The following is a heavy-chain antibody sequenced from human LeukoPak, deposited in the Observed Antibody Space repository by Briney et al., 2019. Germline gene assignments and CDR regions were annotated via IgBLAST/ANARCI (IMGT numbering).Heavy chain of an antibody. D-gene: IGHD6-19*01. Sequence: SQTLSLTCTVSGGSISSGDYYWSWIRQPPGKGLEWIGYVYYSGSTYYNPSLKSRVTISVDTSKNQFSLKLSSVTAADTAVYYCARGYREPAIAVAGIPYYYYYYMDVWGKGTTVTVSS. CDR3: ARGYREPAIAVAGIPYYYYYYMDV. V-gene: IGHV4-30-4*08. CDR1: GGSISSGDYY. J-gene: IGHJ6*03. CDR2: VYYSGST.